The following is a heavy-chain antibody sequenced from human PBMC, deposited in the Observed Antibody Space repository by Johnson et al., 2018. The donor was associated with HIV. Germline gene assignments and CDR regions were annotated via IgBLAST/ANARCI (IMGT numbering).Heavy chain of an antibody. D-gene: IGHD3-16*01. CDR3: ARGVQQFGAPGAFDI. J-gene: IGHJ3*02. Sequence: QVQLVESGGGVVQPGRSLRLSCAASGFTFRSYTVHWVRQAPGKGLEWVALISYDGSNKNYADSVKGRFTVSRDNSKNTVYLQMNSLRAEDTALYYCARGVQQFGAPGAFDIWGQGTVVTVSS. CDR1: GFTFRSYT. CDR2: ISYDGSNK. V-gene: IGHV3-30*04.